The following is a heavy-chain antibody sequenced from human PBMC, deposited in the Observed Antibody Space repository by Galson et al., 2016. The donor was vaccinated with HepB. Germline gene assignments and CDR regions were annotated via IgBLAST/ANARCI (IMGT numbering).Heavy chain of an antibody. D-gene: IGHD3-16*01. V-gene: IGHV1-18*01. CDR1: GYSFTSYC. CDR3: APHRYEAGEIWLDP. CDR2: ISAYNGNT. J-gene: IGHJ5*02. Sequence: SVKVSCKASGYSFTSYCITWVRQAPGQGLEWMGWISAYNGNTNFAQKFQGRVSMTTDTSTSTAFMELRSLRSDDTAVYYCAPHRYEAGEIWLDPWGRGTLVIVSS.